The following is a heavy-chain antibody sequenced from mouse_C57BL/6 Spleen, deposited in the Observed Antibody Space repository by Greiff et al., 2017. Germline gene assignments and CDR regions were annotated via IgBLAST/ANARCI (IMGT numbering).Heavy chain of an antibody. CDR2: IYPGSGST. CDR1: GYTFTSYW. Sequence: VKLQQPGAELVKPGASVTMSCKASGYTFTSYWITWVKQRPGQGLEWIGDIYPGSGSTNYNEKFKSKATLTVDTSSSTAYMQLSSLTSEDSAVYYCASPYYYGSSPYAMDYWGQGTSVTVSS. CDR3: ASPYYYGSSPYAMDY. J-gene: IGHJ4*01. V-gene: IGHV1-55*01. D-gene: IGHD1-1*01.